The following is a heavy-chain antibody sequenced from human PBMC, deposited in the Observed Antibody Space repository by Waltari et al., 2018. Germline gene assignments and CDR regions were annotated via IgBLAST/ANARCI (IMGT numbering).Heavy chain of an antibody. CDR1: GYTFTGSF. CDR3: ARGHTNYYVYDMDV. Sequence: QVQLVQSGAEGKKPGASVKVSCKASGYTFTGSFMNWVRQAPGQGLEWMGRINPNSGETKYAQKFQGRVTMTRDTSISTAYMELISLRSDDTAVYYCARGHTNYYVYDMDVWGQGTTVTVSS. V-gene: IGHV1-2*06. D-gene: IGHD2-8*01. J-gene: IGHJ6*02. CDR2: INPNSGET.